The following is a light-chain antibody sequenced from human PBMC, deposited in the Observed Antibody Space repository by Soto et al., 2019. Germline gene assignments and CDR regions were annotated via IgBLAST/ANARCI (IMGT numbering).Light chain of an antibody. CDR1: QSVSSF. J-gene: IGKJ4*01. V-gene: IGKV3-11*01. Sequence: EIVLTQSPATLALSPGERATLSCRASQSVSSFLAWYQQKPGQARRLLIYDASKRAAAISARFSGSGSGTDFTLTISSLEAEDFAVYYCQQRSSWPLTFGGGTKVEIK. CDR3: QQRSSWPLT. CDR2: DAS.